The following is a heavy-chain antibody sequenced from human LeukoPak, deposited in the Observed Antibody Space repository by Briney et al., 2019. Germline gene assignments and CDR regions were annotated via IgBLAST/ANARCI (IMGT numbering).Heavy chain of an antibody. Sequence: ASVKVSCKASGYTFTSYGISWVRQAPGQGLEWMGWISAYNGNTNYAQKLQGRVTMTTDTSTSTAYMELRSLRSDDTAVYYCARVFGYDSSYGNAFDIWGQGTMVTVSS. V-gene: IGHV1-18*01. CDR1: GYTFTSYG. D-gene: IGHD3-22*01. CDR3: ARVFGYDSSYGNAFDI. CDR2: ISAYNGNT. J-gene: IGHJ3*02.